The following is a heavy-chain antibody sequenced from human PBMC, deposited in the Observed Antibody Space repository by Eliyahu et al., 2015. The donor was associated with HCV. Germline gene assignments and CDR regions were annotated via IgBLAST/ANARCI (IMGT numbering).Heavy chain of an antibody. D-gene: IGHD3-3*01. CDR3: AKDQVSYYDFWSGANFDY. CDR1: GFTFSSYX. Sequence: QVQLVESGGGVVQPGXSLRLSCAASGFTFSSYXRHWVRQAPGKGLEWVAVISYDGSNKYYADSVKGRFTISRDNSKNTLYLQMNSLRAEDTAVYYCAKDQVSYYDFWSGANFDYWGQGTLVTVSS. V-gene: IGHV3-30*18. CDR2: ISYDGSNK. J-gene: IGHJ4*02.